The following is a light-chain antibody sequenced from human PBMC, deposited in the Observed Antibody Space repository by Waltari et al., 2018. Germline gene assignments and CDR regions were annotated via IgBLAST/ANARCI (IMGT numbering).Light chain of an antibody. Sequence: DIQMTQSPSSVSASVGDRVTITCRASQSISRWLAWNQQKPGKAPELLIYAASSLQSGGPSRFRGSGSGTDFTLKISRVEADDVGVYFGMQGKDLPLTFGGGTKVDI. CDR3: MQGKDLPLT. CDR2: AAS. CDR1: QSISRW. V-gene: IGKV1-12*01. J-gene: IGKJ4*01.